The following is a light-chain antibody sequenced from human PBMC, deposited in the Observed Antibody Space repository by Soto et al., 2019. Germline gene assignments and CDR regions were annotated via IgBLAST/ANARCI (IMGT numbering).Light chain of an antibody. CDR1: QSISSW. CDR2: DAS. Sequence: DIQMTQSPSTLSASVGDRVTITCRASQSISSWLAWYQQKPGKAPKVLNYDASFLDSGVPSRFSGSGSGTEFSLTISSLQPDDFATYYGQQYNTYSPRTFGGGTKVEIK. CDR3: QQYNTYSPRT. V-gene: IGKV1-5*01. J-gene: IGKJ4*01.